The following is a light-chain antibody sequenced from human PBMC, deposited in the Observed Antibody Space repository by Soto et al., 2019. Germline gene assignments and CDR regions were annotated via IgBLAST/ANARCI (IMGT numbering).Light chain of an antibody. CDR2: GAS. CDR1: QGVSSSY. J-gene: IGKJ2*01. CDR3: QPYGSSPRT. V-gene: IGKV3-20*01. Sequence: EIVLTQSPGTLSLSPGEIATLSCRASQGVSSSYLAWYQQKPGQAPRLLIYGASSRATGIPDRFSGSGSGTDFTLTISRLEPEDFAVYYCQPYGSSPRTFGQGTKLEIK.